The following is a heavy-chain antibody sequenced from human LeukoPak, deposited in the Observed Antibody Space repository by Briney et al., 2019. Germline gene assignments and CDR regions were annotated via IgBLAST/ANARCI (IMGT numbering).Heavy chain of an antibody. CDR1: GFTFSSYS. D-gene: IGHD6-6*01. V-gene: IGHV3-48*04. Sequence: GGSLRLSCAASGFTFSSYSMNWVRQAPGKGLEWVSYISSSSTIYYADSVKGRFTISRDNAKNSLYLQMNSLRAEDTAVYYCARNPQYSSSSYYYYYYMDVWGKGTTVTVSS. CDR3: ARNPQYSSSSYYYYYYMDV. CDR2: ISSSSTI. J-gene: IGHJ6*03.